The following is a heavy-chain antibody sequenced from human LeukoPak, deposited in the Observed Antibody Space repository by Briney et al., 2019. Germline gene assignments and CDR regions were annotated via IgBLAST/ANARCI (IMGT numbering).Heavy chain of an antibody. CDR3: ARRGHRSSAWSTSLDS. CDR2: INHSGST. J-gene: IGHJ4*02. V-gene: IGHV4-34*01. Sequence: PSETLSLTCAVYGGSFSGYYWSWIRQPPGKVLEWIGEINHSGSTNYNPSPKSRVTISVDTSKNQFSLKLSSVTAADTAVYYCARRGHRSSAWSTSLDSWGQGTLVTVSS. D-gene: IGHD6-19*01. CDR1: GGSFSGYY.